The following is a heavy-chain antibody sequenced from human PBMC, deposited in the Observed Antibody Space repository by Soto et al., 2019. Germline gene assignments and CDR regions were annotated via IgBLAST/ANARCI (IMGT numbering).Heavy chain of an antibody. J-gene: IGHJ4*02. CDR1: GFPFSDYG. CDR2: ITAGNGDT. V-gene: IGHV3-23*01. D-gene: IGHD3-16*01. CDR3: VKALYIWGVTGDY. Sequence: GESLKISCAASGFPFSDYGVSWVRQTPGKGLQWVSLITAGNGDTYYADSVKGRFTISRDNSKNTLYLQMNNLRVEDSAIYYCVKALYIWGVTGDYWGQGALVTVSS.